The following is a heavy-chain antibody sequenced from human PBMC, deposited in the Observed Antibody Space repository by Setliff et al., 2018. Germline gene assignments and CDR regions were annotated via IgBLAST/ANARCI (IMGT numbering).Heavy chain of an antibody. V-gene: IGHV1-69*05. J-gene: IGHJ6*03. CDR2: TIPMFRTT. D-gene: IGHD5-12*01. CDR3: VREGVDRRSSTDYRYYMDV. CDR1: GGTFSNYG. Sequence: SVKVSCKASGGTFSNYGISWVRQAPGQGLEWMGGTIPMFRTTNYARKFQGRVTINTDESKSTAYMQLSSRGSDDTAVYYCVREGVDRRSSTDYRYYMDVWGEGTTVTVSS.